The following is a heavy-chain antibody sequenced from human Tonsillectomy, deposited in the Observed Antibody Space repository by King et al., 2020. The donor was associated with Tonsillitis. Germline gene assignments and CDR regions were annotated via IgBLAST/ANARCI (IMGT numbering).Heavy chain of an antibody. CDR1: GFSLSTSGMC. D-gene: IGHD2-2*01. J-gene: IGHJ4*02. CDR2: INWDDDK. V-gene: IGHV2-70*04. CDR3: ARRLCTSTSCSLDY. Sequence: TLKESGPALVKPTQTLTLTCTFSGFSLSTSGMCVSWIRQPPGKALEWLARINWDDDKFYSTSLKTRLTISKGTSENQVVLKMTNMDPVDAATYYCARRLCTSTSCSLDYWGQGTLVTVSS.